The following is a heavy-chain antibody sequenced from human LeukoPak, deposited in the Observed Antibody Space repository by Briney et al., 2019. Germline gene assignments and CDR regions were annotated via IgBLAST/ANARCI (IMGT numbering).Heavy chain of an antibody. CDR1: GVSLTTNY. D-gene: IGHD5-18*01. V-gene: IGHV4-59*01. CDR3: ARSSAHSYGDFHY. Sequence: SETLSLTCSVSGVSLTTNYWSWIRQPPRKGLEWLGYTHHSGATSYNPSLKSRGTMSLDTSNNQLSLKVTSVTAADTAVYYCARSSAHSYGDFHYWGQGNLVTVSS. CDR2: THHSGAT. J-gene: IGHJ4*02.